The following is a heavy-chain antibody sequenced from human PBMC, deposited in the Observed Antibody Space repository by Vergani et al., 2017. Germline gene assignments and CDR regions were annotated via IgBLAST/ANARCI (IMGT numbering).Heavy chain of an antibody. V-gene: IGHV5-51*01. J-gene: IGHJ4*02. CDR1: GYSFTSYW. CDR3: ARGERGEGYYYDSSGYYLQNY. D-gene: IGHD3-22*01. Sequence: EVQLVQSGAEVKKPGESLKISCKGSGYSFTSYWIGWVRQMPGKGLEWMGIIYPGDSDTRYSPSFQGQVTIAADKSIRTAYLHGSSLKASDTAMYYCARGERGEGYYYDSSGYYLQNYWGQGTLVTVSS. CDR2: IYPGDSDT.